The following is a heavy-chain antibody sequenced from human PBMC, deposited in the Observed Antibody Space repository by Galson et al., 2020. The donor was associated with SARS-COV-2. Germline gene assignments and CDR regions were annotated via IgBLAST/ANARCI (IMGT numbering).Heavy chain of an antibody. CDR3: ARITRDWAFDH. CDR1: ALTFSKYW. CDR2: IKQDGSEK. Sequence: GGSLRLSCATSALTFSKYWMSWVRQAPGKGLEWVANIKQDGSEKYYVDSVKGRFTISRDNAESSLYLQMDSLRAEDTAIYYCARITRDWAFDHWGQGTLVTVSS. D-gene: IGHD3-9*01. V-gene: IGHV3-7*01. J-gene: IGHJ4*02.